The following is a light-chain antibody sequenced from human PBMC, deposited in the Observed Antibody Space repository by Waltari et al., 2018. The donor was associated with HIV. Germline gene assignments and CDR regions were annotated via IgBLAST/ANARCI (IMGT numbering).Light chain of an antibody. Sequence: DIVMTQSPDSLAVSLGARATINCKSRQSVLYSSNNKNYLALYQHKPGQPPKLLINWATARESGVPGRFSGSGSGTDVTLTISSLQAEDVAVYYCQQYYTTPLTFGGGTKVEIK. J-gene: IGKJ4*01. CDR2: WAT. CDR1: QSVLYSSNNKNY. CDR3: QQYYTTPLT. V-gene: IGKV4-1*01.